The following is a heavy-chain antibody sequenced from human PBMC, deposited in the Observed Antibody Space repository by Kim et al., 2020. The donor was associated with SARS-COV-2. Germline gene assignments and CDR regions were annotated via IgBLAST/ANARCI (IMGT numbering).Heavy chain of an antibody. V-gene: IGHV3-48*03. J-gene: IGHJ6*03. D-gene: IGHD2-2*02. CDR2: ISSSGSTI. CDR1: GFTFSSYE. CDR3: ARKAAYCSSTSCYNPYYYYYMDV. Sequence: GGSLRLSCAASGFTFSSYEMNWVRQAPGKGLEWVSYISSSGSTIYYADSVKGRFTISRDNAKNSLYLQMNSLRAEDTAVYYCARKAAYCSSTSCYNPYYYYYMDVWGKGTTVTVSS.